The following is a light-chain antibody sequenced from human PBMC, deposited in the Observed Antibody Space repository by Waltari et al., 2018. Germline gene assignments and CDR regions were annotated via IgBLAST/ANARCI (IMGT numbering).Light chain of an antibody. CDR2: GAS. CDR1: QSVSRS. Sequence: IVFTQSPGTLSLSPGERATLSCRASQSVSRSLAWYQQKPGQAPKLLTYGASTRATGIPDRFTGSGSGTDFSLTISSLEPEDFAIYFCQHYVRLPATFGQGTKVEIK. V-gene: IGKV3-20*01. J-gene: IGKJ1*01. CDR3: QHYVRLPAT.